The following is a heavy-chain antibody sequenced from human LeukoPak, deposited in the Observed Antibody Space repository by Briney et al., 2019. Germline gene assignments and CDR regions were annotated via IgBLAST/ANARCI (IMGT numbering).Heavy chain of an antibody. CDR3: ARGRDYGGNSDWFDP. V-gene: IGHV4-34*01. Sequence: SETLSLTCAVYGGSFSGYYWSWIRQPPGKGLEWIGEINHSGSTNYNPSLKSRVTISVDTSKNQFSLKLSSVTAADTAVYYCARGRDYGGNSDWFDPWGQGTLVTVSS. CDR2: INHSGST. CDR1: GGSFSGYY. J-gene: IGHJ5*02. D-gene: IGHD4-23*01.